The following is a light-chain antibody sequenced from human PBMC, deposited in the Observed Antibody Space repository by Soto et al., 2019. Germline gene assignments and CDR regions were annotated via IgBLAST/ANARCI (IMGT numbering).Light chain of an antibody. CDR2: LGS. CDR3: MQDLQSPVN. J-gene: IGKJ5*01. Sequence: DIVMTQSPLSLPVTPGEPASISCRSSQSLLHTDGYNYLDWYLQKSGQSPQLLIYLGSSRDSGVPDRFSGSGPGTDFTLKISSVEAEDVGVYYCMQDLQSPVNFGQGTRLYIK. CDR1: QSLLHTDGYNY. V-gene: IGKV2-28*01.